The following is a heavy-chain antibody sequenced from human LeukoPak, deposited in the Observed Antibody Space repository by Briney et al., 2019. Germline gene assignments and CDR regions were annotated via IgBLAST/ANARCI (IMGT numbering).Heavy chain of an antibody. D-gene: IGHD3-22*01. V-gene: IGHV4-34*01. CDR1: GGSFSGYY. CDR2: INHSGST. Sequence: SETLSLTCAVYGGSFSGYYWSWIRQPPGKGLEWIGEINHSGSTNYNPSLKSRVTISVDTSKNQFSLKLSSVTAADTAVYYCARHKRSSTIVVMGIDYWGQGTLVTVSS. J-gene: IGHJ4*02. CDR3: ARHKRSSTIVVMGIDY.